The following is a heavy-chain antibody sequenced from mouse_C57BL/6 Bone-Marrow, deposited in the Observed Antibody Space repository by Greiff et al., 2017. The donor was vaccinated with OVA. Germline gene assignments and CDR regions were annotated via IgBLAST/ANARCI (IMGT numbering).Heavy chain of an antibody. V-gene: IGHV1-82*01. J-gene: IGHJ4*01. D-gene: IGHD2-4*01. CDR1: GYAFRSSW. CDR3: ARQDYDRAMDY. Sequence: QVQLQQSGPELVKPGASVKISCKASGYAFRSSWMNWVKQRPGQGLAWIGRISPGDGDTTYNGKFKGKATRTADKSSSTAYMQLSSLTSEDSAVYFCARQDYDRAMDYWGQGTSVTVSS. CDR2: ISPGDGDT.